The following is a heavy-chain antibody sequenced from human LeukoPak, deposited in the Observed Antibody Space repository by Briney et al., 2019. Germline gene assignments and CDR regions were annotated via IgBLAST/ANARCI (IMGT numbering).Heavy chain of an antibody. CDR3: ARALDSGSGRYHFDY. CDR2: INPNSGGT. Sequence: ASVKVSYKASGYTFTGYYMHWVRQAPGQGLEWMGRINPNSGGTNYAQKFQGRVTMTRDTSISTAYMELSRLRSDDTAVYYCARALDSGSGRYHFDYWGQGTLVTVSS. CDR1: GYTFTGYY. D-gene: IGHD6-19*01. J-gene: IGHJ4*02. V-gene: IGHV1-2*06.